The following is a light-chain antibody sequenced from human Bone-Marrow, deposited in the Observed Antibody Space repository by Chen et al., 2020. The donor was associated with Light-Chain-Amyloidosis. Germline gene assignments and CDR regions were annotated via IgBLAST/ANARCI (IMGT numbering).Light chain of an antibody. CDR3: AAWDSSLSGYV. V-gene: IGLV1-47*01. CDR2: RKN. CDR1: SSNFGFNY. Sequence: QSVLTQPPSASGTPGQSVTFSCSGPSSNFGFNYVYWYQHFPGAAPNLRIQRKNQRPSGVLDRFSASKCGTSAYLASSGLRSEGGADYYCAAWDSSLSGYVFGTGTKVIVL. J-gene: IGLJ1*01.